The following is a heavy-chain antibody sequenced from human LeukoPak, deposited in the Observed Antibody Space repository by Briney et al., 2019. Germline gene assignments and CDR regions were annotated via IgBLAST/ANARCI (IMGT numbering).Heavy chain of an antibody. CDR1: GGTFSSYA. V-gene: IGHV1-18*01. CDR2: ISAYNGNT. Sequence: ASVKVSCKASGGTFSSYAISWVRQAPGQGLEWMGWISAYNGNTNYAQKLQGRVTMTTDTSTSTAYMELRSLRSDDTAVYYCASWYDLDYWGQGTLVTVSS. D-gene: IGHD3-3*01. J-gene: IGHJ4*02. CDR3: ASWYDLDY.